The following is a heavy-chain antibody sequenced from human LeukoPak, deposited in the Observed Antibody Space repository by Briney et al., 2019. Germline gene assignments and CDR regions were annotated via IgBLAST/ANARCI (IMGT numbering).Heavy chain of an antibody. J-gene: IGHJ4*02. CDR2: ISGSSSYI. CDR1: GFTFSTYN. Sequence: GGSLRLSCAASGFTFSTYNMNWVRQAPGKGLEWVSSISGSSSYIYYADSVKGRFTISRDNAKKSLYLQMNSLRAEDTAVYYCARGSSAGASLRHDYWGQGTLVTVSS. V-gene: IGHV3-21*01. CDR3: ARGSSAGASLRHDY. D-gene: IGHD1-26*01.